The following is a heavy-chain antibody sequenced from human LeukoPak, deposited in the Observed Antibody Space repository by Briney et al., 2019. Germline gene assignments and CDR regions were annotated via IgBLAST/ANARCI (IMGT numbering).Heavy chain of an antibody. D-gene: IGHD3-22*01. V-gene: IGHV3-53*01. CDR1: GFTVSSNS. CDR2: IYTTGNT. Sequence: GGSLRLSCTVSGFTVSSNSMSWVRQAPGKGLEWVSFIYTTGNTHNSDSVKGLFTISRDSSKNTLYLQMNSLRAEDTAVYYCARRAGDYSHPYDYWGQGTLVTVSS. CDR3: ARRAGDYSHPYDY. J-gene: IGHJ4*02.